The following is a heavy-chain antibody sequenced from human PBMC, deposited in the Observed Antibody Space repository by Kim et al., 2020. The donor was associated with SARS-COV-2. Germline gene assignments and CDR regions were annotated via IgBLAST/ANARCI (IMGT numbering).Heavy chain of an antibody. CDR3: ARHRGWNYNWFDP. J-gene: IGHJ5*02. V-gene: IGHV4-39*01. CDR2: IYYSGST. D-gene: IGHD1-7*01. CDR1: GGSISSSSYY. Sequence: SETLSLTCTVSGGSISSSSYYWGWIRQPPGKGLEWIGSIYYSGSTYYNPSLKSRVTISVDTSKNQFSLKLSSVTAADTAVYYCARHRGWNYNWFDPWGQGTLVTVSS.